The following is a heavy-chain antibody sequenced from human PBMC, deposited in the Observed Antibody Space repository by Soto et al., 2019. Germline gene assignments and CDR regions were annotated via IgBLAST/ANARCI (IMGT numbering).Heavy chain of an antibody. V-gene: IGHV1-2*02. Sequence: ASVKVSCKASGGAFSSYAMQWVRQAPGQGLEWMGWINPNSGGTNYAQKFQGRVTMTRDTSISTAYMELSRLRSDDTAVYYCARDRPRLVGADTYYFDYWGQGTLVTVS. CDR3: ARDRPRLVGADTYYFDY. D-gene: IGHD1-26*01. J-gene: IGHJ4*02. CDR2: INPNSGGT. CDR1: GGAFSSYA.